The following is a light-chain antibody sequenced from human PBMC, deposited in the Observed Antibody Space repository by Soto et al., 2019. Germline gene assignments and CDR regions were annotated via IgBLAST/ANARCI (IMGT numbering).Light chain of an antibody. J-gene: IGLJ2*01. V-gene: IGLV1-40*01. CDR3: QSYDTSLSDVL. Sequence: QSVLTQPPSVSGAPGQRVTVSCTGSSSNFGAGHHVHWYQQLPGTAPKLLIYNNDNRPSGVPDRFSGSKSGTSASLAISGLQAEDEAEYYCQSYDTSLSDVLFGGGTKVTVL. CDR1: SSNFGAGHH. CDR2: NND.